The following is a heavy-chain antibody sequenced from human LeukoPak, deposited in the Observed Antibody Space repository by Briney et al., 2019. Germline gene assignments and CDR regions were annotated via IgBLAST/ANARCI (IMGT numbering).Heavy chain of an antibody. CDR1: GYTFTSYG. J-gene: IGHJ6*03. V-gene: IGHV1-18*01. CDR3: ARGISVQFHMDV. CDR2: ISAYIGNT. Sequence: ASVKVSCKASGYTFTSYGISWVRQAPGQGLEWMGGISAYIGNTNCAQNLQGRVTMTTDTSTSTAYMELRSLRSDDTAVYYCARGISVQFHMDVWGRGTTVTVSS.